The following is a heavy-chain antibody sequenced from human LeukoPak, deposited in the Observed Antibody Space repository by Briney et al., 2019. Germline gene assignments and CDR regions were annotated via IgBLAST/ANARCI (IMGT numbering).Heavy chain of an antibody. D-gene: IGHD4-17*01. CDR2: ISYDGSNK. CDR3: ARSLPVTTVSSLDY. Sequence: GGSLRLSCAASGFTFSSCAMNWVRQAPGKGLEWVAVISYDGSNKYYADSVKGRFTISRDNSKNTLYLQMNSLRAEDTAVYYCARSLPVTTVSSLDYWGQGTLVTVSS. J-gene: IGHJ4*02. CDR1: GFTFSSCA. V-gene: IGHV3-30-3*01.